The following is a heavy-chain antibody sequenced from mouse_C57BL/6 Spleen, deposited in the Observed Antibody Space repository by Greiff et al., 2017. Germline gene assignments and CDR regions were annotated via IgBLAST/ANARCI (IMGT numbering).Heavy chain of an antibody. J-gene: IGHJ2*01. V-gene: IGHV1-82*01. D-gene: IGHD1-1*01. CDR3: ARCTTVVATDFDY. CDR2: IYPGDGDT. CDR1: GYAFSSSW. Sequence: QVQLQQSGPELVKPGASVKISCKASGYAFSSSWMNWVKQRPGKGLEWIGRIYPGDGDTNYTGKFKGKATLTADKSSSTASMPLSSLTTEDTAVYFCARCTTVVATDFDYWGKGTTLTVSS.